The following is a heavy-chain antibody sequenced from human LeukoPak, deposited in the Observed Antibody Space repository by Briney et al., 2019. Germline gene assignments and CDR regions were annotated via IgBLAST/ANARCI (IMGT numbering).Heavy chain of an antibody. CDR2: ISADSATT. V-gene: IGHV3-23*01. J-gene: IGHJ4*02. D-gene: IGHD3-10*01. CDR3: ARKSASGNYPLDY. CDR1: GFTFSNYN. Sequence: PGGSLRLSCAAPGFTFSNYNMNWVRQAPGKGLEWVSVISADSATTFYADSVKGRFTISRDNAKNTVFLQMSSLRAEDTALYYCARKSASGNYPLDYWGQGTLVTVSS.